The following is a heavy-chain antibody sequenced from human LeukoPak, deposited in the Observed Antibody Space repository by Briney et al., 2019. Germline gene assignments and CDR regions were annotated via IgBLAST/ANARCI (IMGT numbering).Heavy chain of an antibody. D-gene: IGHD6-19*01. CDR2: IYTSVIN. J-gene: IGHJ4*02. Sequence: SETLSLTCTVSGGSIGTHYWSWIRQPAGKGLEWIGHIYTSVINNYNPSLNSRLTISLDKSKNQFSLRLTSVTAADTAVYYCARQWLSYYFDYWGQGSLVTVSS. CDR1: GGSIGTHY. CDR3: ARQWLSYYFDY. V-gene: IGHV4-4*07.